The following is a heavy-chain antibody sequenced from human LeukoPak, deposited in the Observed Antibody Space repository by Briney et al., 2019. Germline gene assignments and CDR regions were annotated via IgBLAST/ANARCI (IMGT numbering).Heavy chain of an antibody. J-gene: IGHJ4*02. CDR2: ISSSSSTI. CDR1: GFTFTNYA. Sequence: GSLRLSCAASGFTFTNYAMNCVRQAPGKGLEWVSYISSSSSTIYYADSVKGRFTISRDNAKNSLYLQMNSLRAEDTAVYYCAREYYVWESYRYSATDYCGQGTLVTVSS. D-gene: IGHD3-16*02. CDR3: AREYYVWESYRYSATDY. V-gene: IGHV3-48*01.